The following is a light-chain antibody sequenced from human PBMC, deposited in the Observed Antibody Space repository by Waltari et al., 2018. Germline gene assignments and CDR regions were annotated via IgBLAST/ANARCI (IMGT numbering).Light chain of an antibody. J-gene: IGKJ2*01. V-gene: IGKV3-20*01. CDR3: QXXGXXXYT. Sequence: EIVLTQSPGTLSLSPGERATLSCRASQNINSRFLAWYQQKPGXXXRLLMYIISSRATGXPXRXSGSXSGTXFTLTISRLEPEDXAXYYCQXXGXXXYTFGQGTKLX. CDR1: QNINSRF. CDR2: IIS.